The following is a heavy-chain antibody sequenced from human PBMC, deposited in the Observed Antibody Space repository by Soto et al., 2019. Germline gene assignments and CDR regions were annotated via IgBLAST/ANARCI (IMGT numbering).Heavy chain of an antibody. CDR3: ASRERVDAFDI. CDR2: IIPILGSA. D-gene: IGHD1-26*01. J-gene: IGHJ3*02. Sequence: GASVKVSCKASGGTFSSYAISWVRQAPGQGLEWVGGIIPILGSANYAQKFQDRVTITADESTTTTYMELSSLRPEDAAVYYCASRERVDAFDIWGQGTMVTVSS. CDR1: GGTFSSYA. V-gene: IGHV1-69*13.